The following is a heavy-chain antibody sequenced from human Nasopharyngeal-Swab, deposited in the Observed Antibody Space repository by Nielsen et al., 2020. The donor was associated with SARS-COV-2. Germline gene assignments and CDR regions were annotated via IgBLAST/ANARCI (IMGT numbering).Heavy chain of an antibody. Sequence: WVRQAPEQGLEWMGWISAYNGNTNYAQKLQGRVTMTTDTSTSTAYMELRSLRSDDTAVYYCARVGTTGTTAFDYWGQGTLVTVSS. CDR3: ARVGTTGTTAFDY. D-gene: IGHD1-1*01. CDR2: ISAYNGNT. V-gene: IGHV1-18*01. J-gene: IGHJ4*02.